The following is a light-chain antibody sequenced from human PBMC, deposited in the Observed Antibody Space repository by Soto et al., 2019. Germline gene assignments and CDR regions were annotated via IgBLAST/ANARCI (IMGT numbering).Light chain of an antibody. CDR1: RSDVGGYNY. J-gene: IGLJ2*01. V-gene: IGLV2-14*01. CDR3: SSYTTISPHVV. Sequence: QSALTQPASVSGSPGQSITISCTGTRSDVGGYNYVSWYQQHPGKAPKLMIYDVSNRPSGVSNRFSGSKSGNTASLTISGLQAEDETDYYCSSYTTISPHVVFGGGTKVTVL. CDR2: DVS.